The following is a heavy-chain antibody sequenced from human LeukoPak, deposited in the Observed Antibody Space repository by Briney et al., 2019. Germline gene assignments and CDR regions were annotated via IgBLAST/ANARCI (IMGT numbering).Heavy chain of an antibody. Sequence: ASVKVSCKVSGYTLTELSMHWVRQAPGKGLEWMGGFDPEDGETIYAQKFQGRVTMTEDTSTDTAYMELSSLRSEDTAVYYCATDRGSGYARRGAFDIWGQGTMVTVSS. J-gene: IGHJ3*02. CDR3: ATDRGSGYARRGAFDI. CDR2: FDPEDGET. D-gene: IGHD5-12*01. V-gene: IGHV1-24*01. CDR1: GYTLTELS.